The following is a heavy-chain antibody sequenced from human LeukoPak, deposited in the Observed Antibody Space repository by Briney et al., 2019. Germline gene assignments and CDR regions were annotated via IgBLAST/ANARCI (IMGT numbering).Heavy chain of an antibody. Sequence: PSETLSLTCTVSGGSISSYYWSWIRQPPGKGLEWIGYIYYSGSTNYNPSLKSRVTISVATSKNQFSLKLSSVTAADTAVYYCARLSDFWSGYSYAPDYWGQGTLVTVSS. CDR1: GGSISSYY. D-gene: IGHD3-3*01. J-gene: IGHJ4*02. V-gene: IGHV4-59*08. CDR2: IYYSGST. CDR3: ARLSDFWSGYSYAPDY.